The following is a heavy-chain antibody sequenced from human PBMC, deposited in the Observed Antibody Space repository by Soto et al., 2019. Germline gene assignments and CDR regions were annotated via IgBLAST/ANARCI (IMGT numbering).Heavy chain of an antibody. CDR1: GITFDDYT. CDR3: AKDIGLDSSSWYAFDI. J-gene: IGHJ3*02. D-gene: IGHD6-13*01. V-gene: IGHV3-43*01. Sequence: GGSLRLSCAASGITFDDYTMHWVRQAPGKGLEWVSLISWDGGSTYYADSVKGRFTISRDNSKNSLYLQMNSLRTEDTALYYCAKDIGLDSSSWYAFDIWGQGTMVTVSS. CDR2: ISWDGGST.